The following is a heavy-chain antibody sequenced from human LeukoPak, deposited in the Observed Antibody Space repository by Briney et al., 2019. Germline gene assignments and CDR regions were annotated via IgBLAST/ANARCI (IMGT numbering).Heavy chain of an antibody. CDR2: ISYDGSKK. D-gene: IGHD1-26*01. J-gene: IGHJ3*02. Sequence: PGGSLRLSCAASGLTFNTYAMHWVRQAPGKGLEWVAVISYDGSKKFYADSVEGRFTISRDNSNNTLYLQMNTLGADDTAIYYCARRRIVGSTDDAFDIWGQGTMVTLSS. V-gene: IGHV3-30*01. CDR1: GLTFNTYA. CDR3: ARRRIVGSTDDAFDI.